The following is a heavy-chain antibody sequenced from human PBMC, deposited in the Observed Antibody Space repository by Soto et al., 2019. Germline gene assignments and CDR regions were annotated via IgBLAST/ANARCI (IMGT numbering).Heavy chain of an antibody. CDR1: GFTFSSYD. J-gene: IGHJ6*02. D-gene: IGHD2-8*02. CDR3: ARVGRVFGYYCMDV. CDR2: IGTAGDT. V-gene: IGHV3-13*01. Sequence: GGSLRLSCAASGFTFSSYDMHWVRQATGKGLEWVSAIGTAGDTYYPGSVKGRFTISRENAKNSLYLQMNSLRAGDTAVYYCARVGRVFGYYCMDVWGQGTTVTVSS.